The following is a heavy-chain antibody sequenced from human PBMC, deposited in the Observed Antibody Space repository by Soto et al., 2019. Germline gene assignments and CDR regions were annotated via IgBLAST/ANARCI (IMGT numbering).Heavy chain of an antibody. CDR3: DRDHPPPHSFPFDY. V-gene: IGHV1-18*01. CDR1: GYTFNTFG. Sequence: ASVKVSCKASGYTFNTFGITWVRQAPGQGLEWMGCVSGYSDKRDYSRKLQGRITMTRDTSTRTVYLELSSLTSEDTAVYFCDRDHPPPHSFPFDYWGQGTLVIVSS. CDR2: VSGYSDKR. J-gene: IGHJ4*02. D-gene: IGHD4-4*01.